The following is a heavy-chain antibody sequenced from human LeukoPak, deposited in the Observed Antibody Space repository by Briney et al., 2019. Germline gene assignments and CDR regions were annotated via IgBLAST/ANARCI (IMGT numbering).Heavy chain of an antibody. V-gene: IGHV4-31*03. J-gene: IGHJ4*02. CDR2: IYYSGST. CDR1: GGSISSGGYY. Sequence: PSETLSLTCTVSGGSISSGGYYWSWIRQHPGKGLEWIGYIYYSGSTYYNPSLKSRVTISVDTSKIQFSLKLSSVTAADTAVYYCARARNYDYVLDYWGQGTLVTVSS. CDR3: ARARNYDYVLDY. D-gene: IGHD3-16*01.